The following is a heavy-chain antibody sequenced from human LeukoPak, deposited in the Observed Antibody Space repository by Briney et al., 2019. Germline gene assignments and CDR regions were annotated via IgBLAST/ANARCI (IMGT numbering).Heavy chain of an antibody. D-gene: IGHD6-19*01. Sequence: GRSERLFCAASGFTFSSYGMHWVRQAPGKGLEWVAVIWYDGSNKYYADSVKGRFTISRDNSRNTLYLQMNSLRAEDTAVYYCVLGPRIAVAGTPFDYWGERRLLSVSS. V-gene: IGHV3-33*01. J-gene: IGHJ4*02. CDR1: GFTFSSYG. CDR3: VLGPRIAVAGTPFDY. CDR2: IWYDGSNK.